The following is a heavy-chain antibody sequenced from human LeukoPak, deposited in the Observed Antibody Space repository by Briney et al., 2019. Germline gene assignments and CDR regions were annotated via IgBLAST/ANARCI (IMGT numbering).Heavy chain of an antibody. V-gene: IGHV4-4*07. CDR1: GGSISSDY. D-gene: IGHD3-22*01. Sequence: SETLSLTCTVSGGSISSDYWQWIRQPAGKGLEWIGRIYTSGSTNYNPSLKSRVTMSVDTSKNQFSLKLSSVTAADTAVYYCARAHYYDSSGEFDPWGQGTLVTVSS. CDR3: ARAHYYDSSGEFDP. J-gene: IGHJ5*02. CDR2: IYTSGST.